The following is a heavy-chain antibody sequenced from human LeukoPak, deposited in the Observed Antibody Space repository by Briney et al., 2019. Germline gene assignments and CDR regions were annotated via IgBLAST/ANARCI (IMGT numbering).Heavy chain of an antibody. Sequence: GSLRLSCAASGFTFSSYGMHWVRQAPGKGLEWVAAISYDGSNKYYADSAKGRFTISRDNSKNTLYLQMNSLRAEDTAVYYCAKGLLAGKYYYYGMDVWGQGTTVTVSS. D-gene: IGHD6-19*01. CDR1: GFTFSSYG. J-gene: IGHJ6*02. V-gene: IGHV3-30*18. CDR2: ISYDGSNK. CDR3: AKGLLAGKYYYYGMDV.